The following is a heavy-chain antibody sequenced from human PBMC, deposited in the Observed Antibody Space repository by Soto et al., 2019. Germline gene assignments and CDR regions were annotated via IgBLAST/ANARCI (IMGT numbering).Heavy chain of an antibody. J-gene: IGHJ4*02. D-gene: IGHD6-6*01. V-gene: IGHV3-30*18. Sequence: GSLRLSCAVSGFTFRDYGMHWVRQAPGKGLEWVAVMSYAGTYKYYADSVKGRFTISRDLSGNTLFLQMNSLRLEDTAVYFCAKEMYPRTVLDSSSPWGDYWGKGTLGTVSS. CDR3: AKEMYPRTVLDSSSPWGDY. CDR1: GFTFRDYG. CDR2: MSYAGTYK.